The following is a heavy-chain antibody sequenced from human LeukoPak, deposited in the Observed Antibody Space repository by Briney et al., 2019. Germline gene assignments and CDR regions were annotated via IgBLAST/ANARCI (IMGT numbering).Heavy chain of an antibody. CDR1: GYTFTSYG. CDR2: ISAYNGNT. D-gene: IGHD3-3*01. CDR3: ARESNYDFWSGYNWFDP. V-gene: IGHV1-18*01. J-gene: IGHJ5*02. Sequence: ASVKVSCKASGYTFTSYGISWVRQAPGQGLEWMGWISAYNGNTNYAQKFQGRVTITADESTSTAYMELSSLRSEDTAVYYCARESNYDFWSGYNWFDPWGQGTLVTVSS.